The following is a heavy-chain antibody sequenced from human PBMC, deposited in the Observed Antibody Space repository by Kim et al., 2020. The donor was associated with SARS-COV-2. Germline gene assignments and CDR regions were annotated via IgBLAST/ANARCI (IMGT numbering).Heavy chain of an antibody. Sequence: GGSLRLSCAASGFTFSSYAMSWVRQAPGKGLEWVSAISGSGGSTYYADSVKGRFTISRDNSKNTLYLQMNSLRAEDTAVYYCAKDRYYGSGSRRGPFDYWGQGTLVTVSS. J-gene: IGHJ4*02. V-gene: IGHV3-23*01. CDR3: AKDRYYGSGSRRGPFDY. CDR2: ISGSGGST. CDR1: GFTFSSYA. D-gene: IGHD3-10*01.